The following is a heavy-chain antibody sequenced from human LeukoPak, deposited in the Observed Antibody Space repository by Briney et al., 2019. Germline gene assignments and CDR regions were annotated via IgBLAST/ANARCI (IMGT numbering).Heavy chain of an antibody. V-gene: IGHV3-23*01. D-gene: IGHD6-19*01. CDR1: GFTFSSYA. CDR3: ARDIYRSGRRIYFDY. CDR2: ISGSGGST. J-gene: IGHJ4*02. Sequence: GGSLRLSCAASGFTFSSYAMSWVRQAPGKGLEWVSAISGSGGSTYYADSVKGRFTISRDNAKNSLYLQMNSLRAEDTAVYYCARDIYRSGRRIYFDYWGQGTLVTVSS.